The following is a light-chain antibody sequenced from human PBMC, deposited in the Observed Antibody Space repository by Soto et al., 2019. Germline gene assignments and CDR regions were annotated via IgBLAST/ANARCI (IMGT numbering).Light chain of an antibody. Sequence: QSVLTQPPSVSGAPGQRVTISCTGSSSNIGSTYDVQWYQQLPGTAPKLLIHGNTNRPSGVPDRFSGSKSGTSASLAITGLQADDEADCYCQSYDDSLSVHYVFGTGTKLTVL. CDR2: GNT. V-gene: IGLV1-40*01. J-gene: IGLJ1*01. CDR3: QSYDDSLSVHYV. CDR1: SSNIGSTYD.